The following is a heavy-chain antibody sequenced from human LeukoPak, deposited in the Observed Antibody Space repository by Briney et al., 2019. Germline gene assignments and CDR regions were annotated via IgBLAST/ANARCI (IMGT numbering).Heavy chain of an antibody. CDR3: ARELVEYDSRGYYYYGMDV. CDR2: IWYDGSNK. J-gene: IGHJ6*02. Sequence: GGSLRLSCAASGFTFSSYGMHWVRQAPGKGLEWVADIWYDGSNKYYADSVKGRFTISRDNSKNTLYLQMNSLRAEDTAVYYCARELVEYDSRGYYYYGMDVWGQGTTVTVSS. D-gene: IGHD3-22*01. V-gene: IGHV3-33*08. CDR1: GFTFSSYG.